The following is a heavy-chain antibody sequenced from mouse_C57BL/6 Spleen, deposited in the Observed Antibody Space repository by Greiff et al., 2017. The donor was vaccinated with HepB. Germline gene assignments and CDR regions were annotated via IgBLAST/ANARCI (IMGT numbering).Heavy chain of an antibody. J-gene: IGHJ1*03. V-gene: IGHV1-59*01. CDR2: IDPSDSYT. CDR3: ARHYGSRKYFDV. Sequence: QVQLQQPGAELVRPGTSVKLSCKASGYTFTSYWMHWVKQRPGQGLEWIGVIDPSDSYTNYNQKFKGKATLTVDTSSSTAYMQLSSLTSEDSAVYYCARHYGSRKYFDVWGTGTTVTVSS. D-gene: IGHD1-1*01. CDR1: GYTFTSYW.